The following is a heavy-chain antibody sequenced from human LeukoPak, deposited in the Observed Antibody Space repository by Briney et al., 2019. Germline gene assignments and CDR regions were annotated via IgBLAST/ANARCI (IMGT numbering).Heavy chain of an antibody. V-gene: IGHV4-59*01. CDR3: ARATVGGLAY. D-gene: IGHD1-26*01. Sequence: SETLSLTCTVSGASLSTYYWSWIRQPPGKRLEWIGYISYSGSTNYNPSPKSRVTISVDTSKNQFSLNLSSVTAADTAIYYCARATVGGLAYWGQGTLVTVSS. CDR2: ISYSGST. J-gene: IGHJ4*02. CDR1: GASLSTYY.